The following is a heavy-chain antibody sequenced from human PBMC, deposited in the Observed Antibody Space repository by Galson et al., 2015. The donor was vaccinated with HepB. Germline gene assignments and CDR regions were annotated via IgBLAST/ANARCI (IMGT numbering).Heavy chain of an antibody. V-gene: IGHV3-11*01. D-gene: IGHD6-19*01. J-gene: IGHJ4*02. CDR3: ARDPQPQWLGPYYFAY. CDR1: GFDFSDYY. CDR2: ISSRGSTI. Sequence: SLRLSCAASGFDFSDYYMSWIRQTPGKGLEWVPYISSRGSTIYYADSVKGRFTTSRDNAKNSLYLQMNSLRAEDTAVYYCARDPQPQWLGPYYFAYWGQGTLVTVSS.